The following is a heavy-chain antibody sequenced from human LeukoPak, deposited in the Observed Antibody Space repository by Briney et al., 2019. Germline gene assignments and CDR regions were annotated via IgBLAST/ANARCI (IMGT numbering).Heavy chain of an antibody. CDR3: ARGVAKLDFDY. CDR1: GGSISGYY. J-gene: IGHJ4*02. V-gene: IGHV4-59*01. D-gene: IGHD1-1*01. CDR2: IYCSGSN. Sequence: SETLSLTCTVSGGSISGYYCSWIRQPPGKGLEWVGYIYCSGSNKYNSALKSRVTISEDTSKNQYSLKLTSVTAADTAVYYGARGVAKLDFDYWGQGTLDTVSS.